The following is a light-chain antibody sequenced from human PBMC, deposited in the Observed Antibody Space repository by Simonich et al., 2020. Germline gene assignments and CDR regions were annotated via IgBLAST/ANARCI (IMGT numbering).Light chain of an antibody. Sequence: QSVLTQPPSLSGAPGQRVTISCTGSSSNIGAGYDENYYQQLPGTAPKLLIYGNSNRPSGVPDRFSGSKSGTSASLAITGLQAEDEADYYCQSYDSSLSGSVFGGGTKLTVL. CDR1: SSNIGAGYD. V-gene: IGLV1-40*01. CDR2: GNS. CDR3: QSYDSSLSGSV. J-gene: IGLJ2*01.